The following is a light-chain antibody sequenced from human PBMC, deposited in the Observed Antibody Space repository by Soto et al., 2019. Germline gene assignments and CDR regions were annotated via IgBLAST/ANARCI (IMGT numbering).Light chain of an antibody. J-gene: IGLJ2*01. CDR1: SGSFASNY. CDR3: QSYDTRVV. Sequence: NFMLTQPHSVSESPGKTVTISCTGSSGSFASNYVQWYQQRPGSAPTIVIQEGNQRPSGVPDRFSGSVDSSSNSASLTISGLKTEDEADYYCQSYDTRVVFGGGTKVTV. CDR2: EGN. V-gene: IGLV6-57*02.